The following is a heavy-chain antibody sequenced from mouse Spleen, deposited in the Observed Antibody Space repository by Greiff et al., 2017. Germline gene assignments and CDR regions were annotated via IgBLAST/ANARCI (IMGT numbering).Heavy chain of an antibody. CDR2: SRNKANDYTT. V-gene: IGHV7-1*01. CDR1: GFTFSDFY. CDR3: ARDDLTGFAY. Sequence: EVKLVESGGGLVQSGRSLRLSCATSGFTFSDFYMEWVRQAPGKGLEWIAASRNKANDYTTEYSASVKGRFIVSRDTSQSILYLQMNALRAEDTAIYYCARDDLTGFAYWGQGTLVTVSA. J-gene: IGHJ3*01. D-gene: IGHD4-1*01.